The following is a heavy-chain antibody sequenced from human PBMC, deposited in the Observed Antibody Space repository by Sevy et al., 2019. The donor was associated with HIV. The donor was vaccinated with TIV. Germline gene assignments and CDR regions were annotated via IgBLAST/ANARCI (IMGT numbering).Heavy chain of an antibody. V-gene: IGHV3-30*02. J-gene: IGHJ6*02. D-gene: IGHD3-3*01. CDR2: IRFDGSMK. CDR3: AKDHYDYRTGYYGYYGMDV. CDR1: GFRFSDFG. Sequence: GGSLRLSCAASGFRFSDFGMHWVRQAPGKGLEWVSLIRFDGSMKYIGDSVKGRFTISRDKVKDTLYLQMNSLRPEDTAVYYCAKDHYDYRTGYYGYYGMDVWGQGTTVTVSS.